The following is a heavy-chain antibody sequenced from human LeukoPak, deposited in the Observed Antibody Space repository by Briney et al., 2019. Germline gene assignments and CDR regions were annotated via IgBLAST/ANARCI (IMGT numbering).Heavy chain of an antibody. CDR1: GSTFSSYA. CDR2: ISYDGSNK. Sequence: GGSLRLSCAASGSTFSSYAMHWVRQAPGKGLEWVAVISYDGSNKYYADSVKGRFTISRDNSKNTLYLQMNSLRAEDTAVYYCARDGPDDYSNYGYWGQGTLVTVSS. J-gene: IGHJ4*02. D-gene: IGHD4-11*01. CDR3: ARDGPDDYSNYGY. V-gene: IGHV3-30-3*01.